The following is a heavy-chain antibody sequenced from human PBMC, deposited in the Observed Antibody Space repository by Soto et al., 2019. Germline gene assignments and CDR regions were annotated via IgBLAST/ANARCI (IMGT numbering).Heavy chain of an antibody. CDR2: INPLPTSGST. CDR3: ARDLAAAAY. Sequence: QVQLVQSGAEVKKPGASVKVSCKASGYIFTNYYIHWVRQAPGQVLEWMAIINPLPTSGSTNYAQKFQGRVTVTRDTSTSTVYLELSSLRSDAPAVYYCARDLAAAAYWGQGTLVTVSS. D-gene: IGHD6-13*01. J-gene: IGHJ4*02. V-gene: IGHV1-46*01. CDR1: GYIFTNYY.